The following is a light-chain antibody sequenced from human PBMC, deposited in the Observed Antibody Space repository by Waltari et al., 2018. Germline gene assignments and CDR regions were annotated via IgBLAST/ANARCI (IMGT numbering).Light chain of an antibody. J-gene: IGLJ3*02. CDR2: DVT. Sequence: QSALTQPASVSGSPGRSITISCTGASSDVGSYNYVSWYQQFPDRAPKLIIYDVTNRPSGVSNRFSGSKSANTASLTISGLQPEDEAEYYCASYNPGSTLVFGGGTKLTVL. CDR3: ASYNPGSTLV. CDR1: SSDVGSYNY. V-gene: IGLV2-14*01.